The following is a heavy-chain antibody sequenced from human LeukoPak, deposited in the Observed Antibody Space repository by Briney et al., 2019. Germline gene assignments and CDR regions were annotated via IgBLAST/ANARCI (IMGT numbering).Heavy chain of an antibody. V-gene: IGHV4-30-4*08. D-gene: IGHD2/OR15-2a*01. J-gene: IGHJ6*03. CDR2: IYYSGST. CDR1: GGSISSGDYY. CDR3: AREIGDDYMDV. Sequence: PSQTLSLTCTVSGGSISSGDYYWSWIRQPPGKGREWIGYIYYSGSTYYNPSLKSRVTISVDTSKNQFSLKLSSVTAADTAVYYCAREIGDDYMDVWGKGTTVTVSS.